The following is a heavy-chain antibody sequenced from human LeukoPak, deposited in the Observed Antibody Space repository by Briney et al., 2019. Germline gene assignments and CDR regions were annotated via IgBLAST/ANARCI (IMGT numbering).Heavy chain of an antibody. D-gene: IGHD2-2*01. Sequence: ASVKVSCKASGYTFTGYYMHWVRQPPGQGLEWMGWINPNSGGTNYAQKFQGRVTMTRDTSISTAYMELSRLRSDDTAVYYCARGYQLPRVYYYYMDVWGKGTTVTVSS. CDR2: INPNSGGT. CDR3: ARGYQLPRVYYYYMDV. V-gene: IGHV1-2*02. CDR1: GYTFTGYY. J-gene: IGHJ6*03.